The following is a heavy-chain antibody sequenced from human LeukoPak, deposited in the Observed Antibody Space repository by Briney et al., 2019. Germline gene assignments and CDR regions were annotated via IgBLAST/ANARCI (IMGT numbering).Heavy chain of an antibody. CDR3: ARHLDYYDSSGYYDY. Sequence: SETLSLTCTVSGGSISSGDYSWSWIRQPPGKGLEWIGYIYYSGSTNYNPSLKSRVTISVDTSKNQFSLKLSSVTAADTAVYYCARHLDYYDSSGYYDYWGQGTLVTVSS. D-gene: IGHD3-22*01. CDR1: GGSISSGDYS. J-gene: IGHJ4*02. CDR2: IYYSGST. V-gene: IGHV4-30-4*01.